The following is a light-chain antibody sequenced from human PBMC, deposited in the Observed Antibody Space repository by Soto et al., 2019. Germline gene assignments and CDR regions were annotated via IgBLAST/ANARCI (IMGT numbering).Light chain of an antibody. CDR1: QSVSSN. V-gene: IGKV3-11*01. Sequence: EVVLTQSPGTLSLSRGERATLSCRASQSVSSNLVWYQHRPGQAPRLLIYDASNRANGIPGRFSGSGSGTDLTLTISSLEPEDFAVYYCQQRSNWPRITFGQGTRLEIK. J-gene: IGKJ5*01. CDR3: QQRSNWPRIT. CDR2: DAS.